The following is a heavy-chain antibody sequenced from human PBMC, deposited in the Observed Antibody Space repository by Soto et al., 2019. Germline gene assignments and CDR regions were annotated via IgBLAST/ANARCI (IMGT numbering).Heavy chain of an antibody. CDR1: GFIFSNYG. J-gene: IGHJ4*02. CDR2: ISYDGSDI. V-gene: IGHV3-30*03. Sequence: QVQLVESGGGVVQPGRSLRLSCAGSGFIFSNYGMHWVRQAPGKGLEWVDFISYDGSDILYADSVKGRFTISRDNSKSTLFLHMNRPRAEDTAVYFCAIVRVADSPLDHWGQGSLVTVSS. CDR3: AIVRVADSPLDH. D-gene: IGHD3-10*02.